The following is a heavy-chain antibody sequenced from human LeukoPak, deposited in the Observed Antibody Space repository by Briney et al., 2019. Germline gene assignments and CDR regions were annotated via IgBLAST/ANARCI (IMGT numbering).Heavy chain of an antibody. V-gene: IGHV3-53*01. Sequence: GGSLRLSCAASGYTVSSDYMSWVRQAPGKGLEWVSIIYTSGTTYYADSVKGRFTISRDNSKNTLYLQMNSLRAEDTAVYYCARGGSYFFSVDYWGQGTLVTVSS. CDR3: ARGGSYFFSVDY. CDR2: IYTSGTT. CDR1: GYTVSSDY. D-gene: IGHD1-26*01. J-gene: IGHJ4*02.